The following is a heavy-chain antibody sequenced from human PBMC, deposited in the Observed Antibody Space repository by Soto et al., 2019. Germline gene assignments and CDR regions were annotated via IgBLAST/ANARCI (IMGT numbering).Heavy chain of an antibody. CDR1: GGSFSGYY. CDR2: IYYSGST. CDR3: ARWIGYSGYDSAEY. D-gene: IGHD5-12*01. J-gene: IGHJ4*02. Sequence: SETLSLTCAVYGGSFSGYYWSWIRQHPGKGLEWIGYIYYSGSTYYNPSLKSRVTISVDTSKNQFSLKLSSVTAADTAVYYCARWIGYSGYDSAEYWGQGTLVTVSS. V-gene: IGHV4-31*11.